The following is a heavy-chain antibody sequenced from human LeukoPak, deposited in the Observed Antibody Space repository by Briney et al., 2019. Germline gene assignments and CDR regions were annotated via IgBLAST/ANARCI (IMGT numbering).Heavy chain of an antibody. V-gene: IGHV1-2*06. Sequence: ASVNVSCKASGYTFTGYYMHWVRQAPGQGLEWMGRINPNSGGTNYAQKFQGRVTMTRDTSISTAYMELSRLRSDDMAVYYCARWASIAVAATHYYYYGMDVWGQGTTVTVSS. D-gene: IGHD6-19*01. CDR2: INPNSGGT. CDR3: ARWASIAVAATHYYYYGMDV. J-gene: IGHJ6*02. CDR1: GYTFTGYY.